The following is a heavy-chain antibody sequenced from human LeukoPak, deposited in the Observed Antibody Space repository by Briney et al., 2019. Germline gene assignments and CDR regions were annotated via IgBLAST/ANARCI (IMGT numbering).Heavy chain of an antibody. D-gene: IGHD3-22*01. CDR3: ARGPITYDSSGYWLQH. V-gene: IGHV1-46*01. CDR2: INPSGGST. CDR1: GYTFTSYY. Sequence: ASVKVSCKASGYTFTSYYMHWVRQAPGQGLEWMGIINPSGGSTSYAQKFQGRVTMTRDTSTSTVYMEPSRLRSEDTAVYYCARGPITYDSSGYWLQHWGQGTLVTVSS. J-gene: IGHJ1*01.